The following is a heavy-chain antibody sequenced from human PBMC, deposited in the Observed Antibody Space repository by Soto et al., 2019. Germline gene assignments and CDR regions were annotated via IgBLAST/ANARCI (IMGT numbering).Heavy chain of an antibody. CDR2: ISSSGSTI. J-gene: IGHJ4*02. CDR1: GFTFSDYY. Sequence: GGSLRLSCSASGFTFSDYYMSWIRQAPGKGLEWVSYISSSGSTIYYADSVKGRFTISRDNAKNSLYLQMNSLRAEDTAVYYCARGFCSSTSCYTWSFDYWGQGTLVTVSS. D-gene: IGHD2-2*02. CDR3: ARGFCSSTSCYTWSFDY. V-gene: IGHV3-11*01.